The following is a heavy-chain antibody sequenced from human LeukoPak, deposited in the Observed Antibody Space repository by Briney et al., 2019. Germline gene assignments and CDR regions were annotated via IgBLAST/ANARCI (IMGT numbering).Heavy chain of an antibody. CDR2: INPNSGGT. J-gene: IGHJ6*02. V-gene: IGHV1-2*04. D-gene: IGHD4-17*01. CDR3: ARDPMSTVTRLYYYGMDV. Sequence: ASVKVSCQASGYTFTGYYMHWVGQARGQGLEWMGWINPNSGGTNYAQKFQAWVTMTRKTSISTAYMELSSLRSDDTAVYYCARDPMSTVTRLYYYGMDVWGQGTTVTVSS. CDR1: GYTFTGYY.